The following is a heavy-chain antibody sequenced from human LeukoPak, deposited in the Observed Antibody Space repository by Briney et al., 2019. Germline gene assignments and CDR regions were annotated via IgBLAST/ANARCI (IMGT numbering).Heavy chain of an antibody. Sequence: AASVKVSCKASGYTFTSYAMHWVRQAPGQRLEWMGWINAGNGNTKYSQKFQGRVTITRDTSASTAYMELSSLRSEDTAVYYCAREVATTRRDDAFDIWGQGTMVTVSS. CDR3: AREVATTRRDDAFDI. J-gene: IGHJ3*02. V-gene: IGHV1-3*01. CDR1: GYTFTSYA. CDR2: INAGNGNT. D-gene: IGHD5-12*01.